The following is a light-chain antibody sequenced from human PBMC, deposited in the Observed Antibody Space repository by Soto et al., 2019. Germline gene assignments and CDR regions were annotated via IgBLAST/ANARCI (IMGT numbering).Light chain of an antibody. J-gene: IGKJ1*01. CDR3: QQYNNWPWT. V-gene: IGKV3-15*01. CDR1: QSVRSN. Sequence: EIVMTQSPATLSLSPGERATLSCRASQSVRSNLAWFQQKPGQAPRLLIYGASTRATGIPVTFSGSGSGTEFTLTISGLQSEHFAVYYCQQYNNWPWTFGQGTKVEIK. CDR2: GAS.